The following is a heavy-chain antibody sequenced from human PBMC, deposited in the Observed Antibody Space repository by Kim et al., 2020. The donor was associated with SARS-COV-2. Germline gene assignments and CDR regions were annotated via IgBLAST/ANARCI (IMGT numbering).Heavy chain of an antibody. V-gene: IGHV4-4*02. Sequence: SETLSLTCAVSGGSISSSNWWSWVRQPTGKGLEWIGEIYHSGSTNYNPSLKSRVTISVDKSKNQFSLKLSSVTAADTAVYYCARSFTVTMDHTRYYFDYWGQGTLVTVSS. CDR2: IYHSGST. CDR3: ARSFTVTMDHTRYYFDY. J-gene: IGHJ4*02. CDR1: GGSISSSNW. D-gene: IGHD4-17*01.